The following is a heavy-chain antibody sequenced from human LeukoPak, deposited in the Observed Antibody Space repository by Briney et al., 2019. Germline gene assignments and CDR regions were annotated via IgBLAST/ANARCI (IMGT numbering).Heavy chain of an antibody. CDR3: ARGEDGYSGYVDSWIGAFDI. Sequence: PSQTLSLTCTVSGGSISSGGYYWSWIRQPPGKGLEWIGETNHSGSTNYNPSLKSRVTISVDTSKNQFSLKLSSVTAADTAVYYCARGEDGYSGYVDSWIGAFDIWGQGTMVTVSS. D-gene: IGHD5-12*01. J-gene: IGHJ3*02. CDR2: TNHSGST. V-gene: IGHV4-30-2*01. CDR1: GGSISSGGYY.